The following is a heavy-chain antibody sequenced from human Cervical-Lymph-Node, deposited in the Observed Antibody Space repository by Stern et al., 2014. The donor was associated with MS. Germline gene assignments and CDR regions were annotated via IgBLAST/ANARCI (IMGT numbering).Heavy chain of an antibody. CDR1: GFTLSSTGVG. V-gene: IGHV2-5*02. D-gene: IGHD4/OR15-4a*01. CDR3: ARDMHPARVPFDY. Sequence: QVTLKESGPTLVKPTQTLTLTCTFSGFTLSSTGVGVGWIRQPPGKALEWLALISWDGVERYNPYPKTRRTITSDTARSLVVLTMTNMDPVDTATYYCARDMHPARVPFDYWGQGTLVTVSS. J-gene: IGHJ4*02. CDR2: ISWDGVE.